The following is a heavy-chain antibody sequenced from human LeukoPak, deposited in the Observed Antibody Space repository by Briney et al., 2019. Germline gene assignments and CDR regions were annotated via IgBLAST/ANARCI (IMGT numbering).Heavy chain of an antibody. D-gene: IGHD5-24*01. CDR1: GYSISSGYY. CDR2: IYHSGST. Sequence: PSETLSLTCTVSGYSISSGYYWGWIRQPPGKGLEWIGSIYHSGSTYYNPSLKSRVTISVDTSKNQFSLKLSPVTAADTAVYYCARGRVEMPIGYWGQGTLVTVSS. CDR3: ARGRVEMPIGY. V-gene: IGHV4-38-2*02. J-gene: IGHJ4*02.